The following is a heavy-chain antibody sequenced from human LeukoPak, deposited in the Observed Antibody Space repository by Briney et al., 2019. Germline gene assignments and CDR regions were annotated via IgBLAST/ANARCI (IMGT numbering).Heavy chain of an antibody. Sequence: ASVKVSCRASGYTFTSHYMHWVRQAPGQGLEWMGTINPSGGSTSYAQKFQGRVTMTRDTSTSTVYMEVSSLTSEDTAVYYCARGGSTGIFDYWDQGALVTVSP. D-gene: IGHD3-10*01. CDR1: GYTFTSHY. V-gene: IGHV1-46*03. CDR3: ARGGSTGIFDY. CDR2: INPSGGST. J-gene: IGHJ4*02.